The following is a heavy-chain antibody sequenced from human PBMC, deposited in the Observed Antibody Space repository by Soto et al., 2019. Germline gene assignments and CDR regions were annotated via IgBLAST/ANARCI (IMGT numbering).Heavy chain of an antibody. CDR3: ATDIGATSLGSGG. V-gene: IGHV3-9*01. CDR1: GFTFDDYA. CDR2: ISWNSRSI. J-gene: IGHJ4*02. D-gene: IGHD1-26*01. Sequence: EVQLVESGGGLVQPGRSLRLSCAASGFTFDDYAMHWVRQAPGKGLEWVSGISWNSRSIGYADSVKGRFTISRDNAKNSLYQQMNSLRAEDTALYYCATDIGATSLGSGGWGQGTLVTVSS.